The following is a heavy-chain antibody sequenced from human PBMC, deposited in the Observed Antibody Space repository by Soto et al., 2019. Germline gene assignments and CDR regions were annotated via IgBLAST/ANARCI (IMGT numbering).Heavy chain of an antibody. V-gene: IGHV3-48*01. CDR3: ARMSSSISPGC. CDR1: GFTFSTYS. CDR2: INSTGTIK. J-gene: IGHJ4*02. D-gene: IGHD2-2*01. Sequence: GGSLRLSCAASGFTFSTYSMKWVRQAPGKGLEWVAYINSTGTIKYYAGSVKGRFTISRDNAKNSLYLQMNSLRAEDTAVYYCARMSSSISPGCWGQGTLVTVPS.